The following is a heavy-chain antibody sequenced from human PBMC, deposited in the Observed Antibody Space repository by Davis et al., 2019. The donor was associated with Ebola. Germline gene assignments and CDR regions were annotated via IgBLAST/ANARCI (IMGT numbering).Heavy chain of an antibody. V-gene: IGHV1-2*04. CDR1: GYTFTSYY. CDR3: ARDSYCSGGSCPGAFDI. Sequence: ASVKVSCKASGYTFTSYYMHWVRQAPGQGLEWMGWINPNSGGTNYAQKFQGWVTMTRDTSISTAYMELSRLRSDDTAVYYCARDSYCSGGSCPGAFDIWGQGTMVTVSS. D-gene: IGHD2-15*01. CDR2: INPNSGGT. J-gene: IGHJ3*02.